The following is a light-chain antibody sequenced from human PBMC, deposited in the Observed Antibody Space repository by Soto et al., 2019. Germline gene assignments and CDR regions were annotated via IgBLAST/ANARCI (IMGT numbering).Light chain of an antibody. CDR1: SSDVGAYIY. CDR3: SSYTSTSPYV. Sequence: QSVLTQPASVSGSPGQSITISCTGSSSDVGAYIYVSWYQQHPGKAPKLMIYEFRNRPSGVSNRFSGSKSGNTASLTISGLQAEDEADYYCSSYTSTSPYVFGTGTKVTVL. CDR2: EFR. J-gene: IGLJ1*01. V-gene: IGLV2-14*01.